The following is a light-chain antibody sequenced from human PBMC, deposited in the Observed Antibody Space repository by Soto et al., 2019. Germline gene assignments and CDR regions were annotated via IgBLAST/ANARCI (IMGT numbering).Light chain of an antibody. Sequence: QSVLTQPPSVSAAPGLKVTISCSGSISNIGVNYVSWYQQVPGTAPKLLIYEHNKRPSGIPDRFSGSKSGTSATLGITGLQTEDEGDYYCGTWDSYLRAVVFGGGTKLTVL. CDR2: EHN. CDR1: ISNIGVNY. J-gene: IGLJ2*01. CDR3: GTWDSYLRAVV. V-gene: IGLV1-51*01.